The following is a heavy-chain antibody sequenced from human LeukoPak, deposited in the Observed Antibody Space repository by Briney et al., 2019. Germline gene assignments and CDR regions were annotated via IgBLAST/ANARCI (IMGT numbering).Heavy chain of an antibody. CDR1: GFIFSTYA. CDR3: ATRPRDSSGYYLGAFDA. CDR2: IGASGAET. J-gene: IGHJ3*01. V-gene: IGHV3-23*01. D-gene: IGHD3-22*01. Sequence: GGSLRLSCEASGFIFSTYAMAWVRQAPGKGLDWVSVIGASGAETYYSDSAKGRFTVSRDNSKDTLFLHMSSLRAEDTAVYFCATRPRDSSGYYLGAFDAWGQGTTATVSS.